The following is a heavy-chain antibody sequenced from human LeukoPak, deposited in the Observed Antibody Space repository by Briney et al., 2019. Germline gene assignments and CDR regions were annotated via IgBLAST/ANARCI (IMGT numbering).Heavy chain of an antibody. J-gene: IGHJ5*01. D-gene: IGHD3-10*01. Sequence: SEILSLTCSVSGGPISRSSDYWGWIRQSPGEGLEWIGTIYYDGSVYYNPSLKSRVTISMDTSKNQFSLNLSSVTAADTAVYYCTRDSQLEWFYSWGQGTLVTVSS. V-gene: IGHV4-39*07. CDR1: GGPISRSSDY. CDR3: TRDSQLEWFYS. CDR2: IYYDGSV.